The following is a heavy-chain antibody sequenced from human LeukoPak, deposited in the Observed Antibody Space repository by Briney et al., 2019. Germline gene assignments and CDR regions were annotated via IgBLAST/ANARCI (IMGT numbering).Heavy chain of an antibody. CDR3: ARLYDSSGYYLYYYYGMDV. D-gene: IGHD3-22*01. J-gene: IGHJ6*02. CDR1: GFTFSSYG. CDR2: ISSSSSYI. Sequence: GGSLRLSCAASGFTFSSYGMHWVRQAPGKGLEWVSSISSSSSYIYYADSVKGRFTISRDNAKNSLYLQMNSLRAEDTAVYYCARLYDSSGYYLYYYYGMDVWGQGTTVTVSS. V-gene: IGHV3-21*01.